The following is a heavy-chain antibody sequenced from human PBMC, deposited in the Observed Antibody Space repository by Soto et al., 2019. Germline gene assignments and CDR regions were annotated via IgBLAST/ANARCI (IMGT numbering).Heavy chain of an antibody. CDR3: ARGDHPRAYRDYYDSSGYHDAFDI. CDR1: GGTFSSYA. D-gene: IGHD3-22*01. J-gene: IGHJ3*02. V-gene: IGHV1-69*13. Sequence: SVKVSCKASGGTFSSYAVSWVRQAPGQGLEWMGGIIPIFGTANYAQKFQGRVTITADESTSTAYMELSSLRSEDTAVYYCARGDHPRAYRDYYDSSGYHDAFDIWGQGTMVTVSS. CDR2: IIPIFGTA.